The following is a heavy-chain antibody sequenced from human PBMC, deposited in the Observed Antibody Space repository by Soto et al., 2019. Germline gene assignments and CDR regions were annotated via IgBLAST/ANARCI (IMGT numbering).Heavy chain of an antibody. CDR1: GFTFSSYG. J-gene: IGHJ3*02. Sequence: PGGSLRLSCAASGFTFSSYGMHWVRQAPGKGLEWVAVISYDGSNKYYADSVKGRFTISRDNSKNTLYLQMNSLRAEDTAVYYCASLNGSGSYYAFDIWGQGTMVTVSS. D-gene: IGHD3-10*01. V-gene: IGHV3-30*03. CDR3: ASLNGSGSYYAFDI. CDR2: ISYDGSNK.